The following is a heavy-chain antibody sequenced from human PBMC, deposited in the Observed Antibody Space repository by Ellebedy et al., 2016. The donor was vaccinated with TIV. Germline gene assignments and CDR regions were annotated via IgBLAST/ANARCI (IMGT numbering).Heavy chain of an antibody. CDR2: INHDANEK. J-gene: IGHJ4*02. CDR3: ARGVTVTD. CDR1: GFTFSSYW. D-gene: IGHD4-17*01. V-gene: IGHV3-7*01. Sequence: GESLKISCTASGFTFSSYWMTWVRQAPGKGLEWVANINHDANEKYYVDSVKSRFTISRDNAKNSLFLQMDSLKAEDTAMYHCARGVTVTDWGQGTLVTVSS.